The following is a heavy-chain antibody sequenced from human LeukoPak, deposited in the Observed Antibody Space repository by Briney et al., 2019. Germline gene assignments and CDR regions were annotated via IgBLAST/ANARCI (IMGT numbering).Heavy chain of an antibody. D-gene: IGHD3-3*01. Sequence: SETLSLTCAVYGGSFSGYYWRWIRQPPGKGLEWIGEINHSGSTNYNPSLKSRVTISVDTSKNQFSLKLSSVTAADTAVYYCARVWIFGVVVYYFDYWGQGTLVTVSS. V-gene: IGHV4-34*01. CDR3: ARVWIFGVVVYYFDY. CDR2: INHSGST. CDR1: GGSFSGYY. J-gene: IGHJ4*02.